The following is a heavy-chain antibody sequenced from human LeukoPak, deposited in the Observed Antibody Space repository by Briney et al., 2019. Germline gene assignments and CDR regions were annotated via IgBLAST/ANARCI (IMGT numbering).Heavy chain of an antibody. Sequence: GGSLRLSCAASGFTFSSYVMNWVRQAPGKGLEWVSGISDSGGGTYYADSVKGRLTISRDNSKNTLYLQMNSLRAEDTAVYYCARDEEAYFDYWGQGTLVTVSS. J-gene: IGHJ4*02. CDR1: GFTFSSYV. V-gene: IGHV3-23*01. CDR3: ARDEEAYFDY. CDR2: ISDSGGGT.